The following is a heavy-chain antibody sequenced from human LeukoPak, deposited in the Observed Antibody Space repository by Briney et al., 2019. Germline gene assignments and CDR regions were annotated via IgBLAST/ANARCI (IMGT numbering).Heavy chain of an antibody. D-gene: IGHD6-19*01. CDR2: FDPEDGET. CDR3: ARDAIAVAGRGDYFDY. J-gene: IGHJ4*02. CDR1: GYTLTELS. V-gene: IGHV1-24*01. Sequence: ASVKVSCKVSGYTLTELSMHWVRQAPGKGLEWMGGFDPEDGETIYAQKLQGRVTMTEDTSTDTAYMELSSLRSDDTAVYYCARDAIAVAGRGDYFDYWGQGTLVTVSS.